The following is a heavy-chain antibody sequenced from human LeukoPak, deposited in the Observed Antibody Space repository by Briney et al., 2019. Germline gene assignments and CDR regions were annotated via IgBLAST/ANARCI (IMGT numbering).Heavy chain of an antibody. V-gene: IGHV3-15*01. CDR2: IKSKGDGETT. CDR1: GFTFTNAW. D-gene: IGHD3-10*01. CDR3: TTDLGLTMIRGVIVY. Sequence: GRSLRPSCAASGFTFTNAWMTWVRQAPGKGLEWVGRIKSKGDGETTDYTAPVKGRFTMSRDDSKATLYLQMNSLAAEDTAVYYCTTDLGLTMIRGVIVYWGQGALVTVSS. J-gene: IGHJ4*02.